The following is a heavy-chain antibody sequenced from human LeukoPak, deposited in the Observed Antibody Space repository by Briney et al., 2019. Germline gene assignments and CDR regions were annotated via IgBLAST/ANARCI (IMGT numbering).Heavy chain of an antibody. Sequence: GGSLRLSCAASGFTLSSYAMSWDRQAPGKGLEWVSAISGSGGSTYYADSVKGRFTISRDNSKNTLYLQMNSLRAEDTAVYYCAKVGWLQFLDYWGQGTLVTVSS. J-gene: IGHJ4*02. CDR1: GFTLSSYA. CDR3: AKVGWLQFLDY. CDR2: ISGSGGST. V-gene: IGHV3-23*01. D-gene: IGHD5-24*01.